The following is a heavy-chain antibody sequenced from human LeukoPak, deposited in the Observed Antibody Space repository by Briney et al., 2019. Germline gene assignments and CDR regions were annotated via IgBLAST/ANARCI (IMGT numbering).Heavy chain of an antibody. V-gene: IGHV3-74*01. Sequence: GGSLRLSCAASGFTFSSYWMHWVRQAPGKGLVWVSRINSDGSSTSYADSVKGRFTISRDNAKNTLYLQMNSLRAEDTAVYYCARERRLQLWDSSGYDHWGQGTLVTVSS. CDR3: ARERRLQLWDSSGYDH. D-gene: IGHD3-22*01. CDR1: GFTFSSYW. CDR2: INSDGSST. J-gene: IGHJ4*02.